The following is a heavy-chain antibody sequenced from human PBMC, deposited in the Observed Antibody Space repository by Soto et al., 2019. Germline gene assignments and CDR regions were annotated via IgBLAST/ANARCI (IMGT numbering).Heavy chain of an antibody. Sequence: QVQLVQSGAEVKKPGSSVKVSCKASGGTFSTFPFTWVRQAPGQGLEWMGGIISIYGTTIYAQKFQGRVTFTADGATNTAYMELRSLRSDDTAIYYCVRGDMLTYFDYWGQGSLVTVSS. J-gene: IGHJ4*02. CDR1: GGTFSTFP. CDR2: IISIYGTT. V-gene: IGHV1-69*19. D-gene: IGHD3-9*01. CDR3: VRGDMLTYFDY.